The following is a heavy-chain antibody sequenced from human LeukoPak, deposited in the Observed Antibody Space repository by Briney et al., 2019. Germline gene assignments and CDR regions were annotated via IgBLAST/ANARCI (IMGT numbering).Heavy chain of an antibody. CDR3: ARGCEPAARPLGYYYMDV. J-gene: IGHJ6*03. D-gene: IGHD6-6*01. CDR2: ISAYNGNT. V-gene: IGHV1-18*01. Sequence: ASVKVSCKASGYTFTSYGISWVRQAPGQGLEWMGWISAYNGNTNYAQKSQGRVTITTDESTSTAYMELSSLRSEDTAVYYCARGCEPAARPLGYYYMDVWGKGTTVTVSS. CDR1: GYTFTSYG.